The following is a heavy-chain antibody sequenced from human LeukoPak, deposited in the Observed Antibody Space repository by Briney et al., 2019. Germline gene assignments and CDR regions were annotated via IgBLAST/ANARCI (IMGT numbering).Heavy chain of an antibody. CDR1: GFTFSSFA. CDR2: NSGNSENA. CDR3: AKDRLTYDTAMAWF. D-gene: IGHD5-18*01. V-gene: IGHV3-23*01. Sequence: GGSLRLSCAASGFTFSSFAMSWVRQAPGKGLEWVSANSGNSENAYFADSVKGRFTISRDNSKNTLYLQMTSLRVEDTAVYYCAKDRLTYDTAMAWFWGQGTLVTVSS. J-gene: IGHJ4*02.